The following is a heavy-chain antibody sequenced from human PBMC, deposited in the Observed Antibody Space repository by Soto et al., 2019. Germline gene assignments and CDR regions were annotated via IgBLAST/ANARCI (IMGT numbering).Heavy chain of an antibody. D-gene: IGHD5-12*01. V-gene: IGHV2-5*02. CDR2: IYWDDDK. J-gene: IGHJ4*02. Sequence: QITLKESGPTLVKPTQTLTLTCTFSGFSLSTSGVGVGWIRQPPGKALEWLALIYWDDDKRYSPSLKSRLTITHDTSKIQLVLTMTNMAPVDTATYYCAHVYGGYDNFDYWGQGTLVTVSS. CDR1: GFSLSTSGVG. CDR3: AHVYGGYDNFDY.